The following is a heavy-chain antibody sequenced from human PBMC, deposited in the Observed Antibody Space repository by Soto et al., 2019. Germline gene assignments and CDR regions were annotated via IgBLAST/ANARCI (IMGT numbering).Heavy chain of an antibody. CDR3: GRDAGLYGSGSYYRGSNYMDV. D-gene: IGHD3-10*01. V-gene: IGHV1-2*04. J-gene: IGHJ6*03. Sequence: ASVKVSCTASGYTFTGYYMHWVRQAPGQGLEWMGWINPNSGGTNYAQKFQGWVTMTRDTSISTAYMELSRLRSDDTAVYYCGRDAGLYGSGSYYRGSNYMDVWGKGTTVTVSS. CDR1: GYTFTGYY. CDR2: INPNSGGT.